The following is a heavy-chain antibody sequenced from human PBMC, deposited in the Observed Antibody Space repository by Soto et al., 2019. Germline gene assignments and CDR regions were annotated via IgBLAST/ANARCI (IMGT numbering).Heavy chain of an antibody. CDR1: GFTLSSYM. D-gene: IGHD6-19*01. CDR2: ISNSGSSI. V-gene: IGHV3-48*01. CDR3: AKATTNGGWFNPFDS. J-gene: IGHJ4*02. Sequence: GGSLRLSCAASGFTLSSYMMNWVRQAPGQGLEWISYISNSGSSIDYADSVKGRFTISRDNSRDTLFLQMNSLTADDTAVYYCAKATTNGGWFNPFDSWGQGALVTVSS.